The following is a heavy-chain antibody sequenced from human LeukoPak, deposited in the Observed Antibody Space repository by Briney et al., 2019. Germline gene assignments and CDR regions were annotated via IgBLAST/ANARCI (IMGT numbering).Heavy chain of an antibody. CDR3: ARGSRGWLHRQSAEYFQH. CDR2: IIPILGTA. J-gene: IGHJ1*01. Sequence: SVKVSCKASGGTFSSYAISWVRQAPGQGLEWMGGIIPILGTANYAQKFQGRVTITADESTSTAYMELSSLRSEDTAVYYCARGSRGWLHRQSAEYFQHWGQGTLVTVSS. CDR1: GGTFSSYA. V-gene: IGHV1-69*01. D-gene: IGHD5-24*01.